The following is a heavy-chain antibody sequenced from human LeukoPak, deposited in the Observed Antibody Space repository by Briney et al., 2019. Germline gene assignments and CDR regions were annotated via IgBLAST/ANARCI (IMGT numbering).Heavy chain of an antibody. Sequence: PGGTLRLSCAASGFTFSGNGMSWVRLAPGKGMKWVSVISGSGGSTYYADSMKGWLTISTDNSTNTLYLQMNSLRAEATSVYYCAKGVGYCCGSSGQQFDYWGQGTLVTVSS. D-gene: IGHD2-15*01. J-gene: IGHJ4*02. V-gene: IGHV3-23*01. CDR1: GFTFSGNG. CDR2: ISGSGGST. CDR3: AKGVGYCCGSSGQQFDY.